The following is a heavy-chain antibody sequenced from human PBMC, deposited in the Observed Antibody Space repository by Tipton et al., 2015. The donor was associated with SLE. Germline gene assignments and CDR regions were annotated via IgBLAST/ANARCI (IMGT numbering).Heavy chain of an antibody. J-gene: IGHJ5*02. D-gene: IGHD3-3*01. CDR2: TYKSGSGVT. V-gene: IGHV4-59*02. CDR3: VRGGYYRWFVR. CDR1: GDSVTNDY. Sequence: TLSLTCSVSGDSVTNDYWSWIRQSPGTGLEWIGSTYKSGSGVTDYNPSLKSRVSISVDTSKNQFSLKLTPVTPADTAVYYCVRGGYYRWFVRWGQGTPVTVSS.